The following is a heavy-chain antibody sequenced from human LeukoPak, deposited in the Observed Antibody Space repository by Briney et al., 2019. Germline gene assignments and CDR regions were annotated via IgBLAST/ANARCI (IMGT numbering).Heavy chain of an antibody. CDR1: GGTFSSYA. CDR2: IIPIFGTA. V-gene: IGHV1-69*05. Sequence: SVKVSCKASGGTFSSYAISWVRQAPGQGLEWMGRIIPIFGTANYAQKFQGRVTITTDESTSTAYMELSSLRSEDTAVYYCAREAPGITMIVVCYFDDWGQGTLVTVSS. J-gene: IGHJ4*02. CDR3: AREAPGITMIVVCYFDD. D-gene: IGHD3-22*01.